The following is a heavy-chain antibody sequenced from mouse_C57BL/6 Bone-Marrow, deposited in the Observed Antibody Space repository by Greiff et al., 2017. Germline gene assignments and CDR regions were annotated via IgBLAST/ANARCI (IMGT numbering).Heavy chain of an antibody. D-gene: IGHD1-1*01. Sequence: EVKVEESGGGLVQPGGSMKLSCVASGFTFSNYWMNWVRQSPEKGLEWVAQIRLKSDNYATHYAESVKGRFTISRDDSKSSVYLQMNNLRAEDTGIYYCSYYYGSRAWFAYWGQGTLVTVSA. CDR2: IRLKSDNYAT. J-gene: IGHJ3*01. CDR3: SYYYGSRAWFAY. CDR1: GFTFSNYW. V-gene: IGHV6-3*01.